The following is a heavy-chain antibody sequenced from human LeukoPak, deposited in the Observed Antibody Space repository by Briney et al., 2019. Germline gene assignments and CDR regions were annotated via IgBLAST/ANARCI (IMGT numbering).Heavy chain of an antibody. Sequence: GSLRLSCAASGFTFSSYEMNWVRQAPGKGLEWGSYISSSGSTIYYADSVKGRFTISRDNAKNSLYLQMNSLRAEDTAVYYCARGYGSGYYGVFDYWGQGTLVTVSS. V-gene: IGHV3-48*03. CDR1: GFTFSSYE. D-gene: IGHD3-22*01. CDR2: ISSSGSTI. J-gene: IGHJ4*02. CDR3: ARGYGSGYYGVFDY.